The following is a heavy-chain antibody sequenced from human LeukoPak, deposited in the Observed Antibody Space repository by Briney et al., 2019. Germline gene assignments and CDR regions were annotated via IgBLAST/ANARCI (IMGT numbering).Heavy chain of an antibody. V-gene: IGHV1-18*01. Sequence: ASVKVSCKASGYTFTSYGISWVRQAPGQGLEWMGWISGYNGHTKYAQKFQGRATMTTDTSTSTAYMELRSLRSDDTAVYYCAREGLRDAFDIWGQGTMVTVSS. CDR2: ISGYNGHT. CDR1: GYTFTSYG. J-gene: IGHJ3*02. D-gene: IGHD5-12*01. CDR3: AREGLRDAFDI.